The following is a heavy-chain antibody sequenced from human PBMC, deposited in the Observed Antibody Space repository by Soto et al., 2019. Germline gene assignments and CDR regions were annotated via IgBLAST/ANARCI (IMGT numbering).Heavy chain of an antibody. CDR2: IYTGST. Sequence: SETVSLTCTVSGGSISSYYWNWIRQPPGKGLEWIGFIYTGSTNYDPSLKSRVAISVDTSKNQFSLKVTSVTAADTAVYYCARDGYSPTDVSGQATKVPLSS. J-gene: IGHJ6*02. CDR3: ARDGYSPTDV. D-gene: IGHD6-13*01. CDR1: GGSISSYY. V-gene: IGHV4-59*01.